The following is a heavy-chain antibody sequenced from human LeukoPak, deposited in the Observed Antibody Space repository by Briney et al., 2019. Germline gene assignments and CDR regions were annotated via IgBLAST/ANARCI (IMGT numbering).Heavy chain of an antibody. CDR3: ARRVMGYGSGERGRYYGMDV. J-gene: IGHJ6*04. Sequence: SVKVSCKASGGTFSSYAISWVRQAPGQGLEWMGGIIPIFGTANYAQKSQGRVTITADKSTSTAYMELSSLRSEDTAVYYCARRVMGYGSGERGRYYGMDVWGKGTTVTVSS. V-gene: IGHV1-69*06. CDR2: IIPIFGTA. CDR1: GGTFSSYA. D-gene: IGHD3-10*01.